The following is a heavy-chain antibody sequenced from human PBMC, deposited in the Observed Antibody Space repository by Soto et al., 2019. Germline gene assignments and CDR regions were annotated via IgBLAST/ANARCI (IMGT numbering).Heavy chain of an antibody. Sequence: GRSLRLSCAASGFTFSSYAMSWVRQAPGKGLEWVGFIRSKAYGGTTEYAASVKGRFTISRDDSKSIAYLQMNSLKTEDTAVYYCTRDLLLWFGELLVDRDYWGQGTLVTVSS. CDR1: GFTFSSYA. J-gene: IGHJ4*02. D-gene: IGHD3-10*01. V-gene: IGHV3-49*04. CDR2: IRSKAYGGTT. CDR3: TRDLLLWFGELLVDRDY.